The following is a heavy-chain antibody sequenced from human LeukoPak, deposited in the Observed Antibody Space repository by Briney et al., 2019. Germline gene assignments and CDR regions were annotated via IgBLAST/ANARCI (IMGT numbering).Heavy chain of an antibody. Sequence: GGSLRLSCVASGFTFSSHAMTWVRQAPGKGLEWVSVITLGGSTTRYAESVKGRFSTSRDNSRDTVYLQMNSLRAEDTAVYYCAKSLYFGDHDAFDIWGQGTVVTVFS. J-gene: IGHJ3*02. V-gene: IGHV3-23*01. D-gene: IGHD3-10*01. CDR2: ITLGGSTT. CDR3: AKSLYFGDHDAFDI. CDR1: GFTFSSHA.